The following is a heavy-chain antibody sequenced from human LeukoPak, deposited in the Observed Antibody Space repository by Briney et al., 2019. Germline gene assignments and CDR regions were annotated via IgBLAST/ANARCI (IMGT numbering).Heavy chain of an antibody. CDR3: AKIGVIGNWYYDV. V-gene: IGHV3-23*01. Sequence: AGGSLRLSCAASGFSFSSHGMSWVRQAPWKGPEWVSSISSGSDYTFYADSVKGRFTISRDSSKNTLYLQMNSLRAGDTAIYYCAKIGVIGNWYYDVWGRGTLVTVSS. D-gene: IGHD3-10*01. J-gene: IGHJ2*01. CDR1: GFSFSSHG. CDR2: ISSGSDYT.